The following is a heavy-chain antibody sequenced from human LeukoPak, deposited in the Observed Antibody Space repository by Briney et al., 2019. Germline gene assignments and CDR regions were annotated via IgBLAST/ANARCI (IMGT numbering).Heavy chain of an antibody. D-gene: IGHD6-6*01. J-gene: IGHJ6*03. V-gene: IGHV4-59*01. CDR2: IFSTGST. CDR3: ARNARPEYYYHMDA. Sequence: PSETLSLTCTVSGGSISGYYWSWIRQPPGKGLEWIGDIFSTGSTNYRPSLKSRITISKDTSRKQFSLQLSSVTAADTAVYYCARNARPEYYYHMDAWGKGTTVIVSS. CDR1: GGSISGYY.